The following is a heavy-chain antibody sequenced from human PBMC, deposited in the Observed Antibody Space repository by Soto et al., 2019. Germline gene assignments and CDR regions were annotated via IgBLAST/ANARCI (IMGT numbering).Heavy chain of an antibody. Sequence: EVQLLESGGNLVQPGGSLRLSCEASGFTFSSYAMSWVRQAPGKGLEWVSSISAGGGGTYYVDSVKGRFTISRDNSKNTLYLQMNSRSDEDSAVYYCAKGGLRTGFDYWGQGTLVTVSS. V-gene: IGHV3-23*01. CDR3: AKGGLRTGFDY. CDR1: GFTFSSYA. J-gene: IGHJ4*02. CDR2: ISAGGGGT. D-gene: IGHD4-17*01.